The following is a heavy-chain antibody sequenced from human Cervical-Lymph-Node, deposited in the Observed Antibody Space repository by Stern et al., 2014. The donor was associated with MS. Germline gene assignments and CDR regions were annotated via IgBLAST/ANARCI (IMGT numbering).Heavy chain of an antibody. J-gene: IGHJ6*02. CDR3: AHSVGSVSGLSSGMDV. D-gene: IGHD3-3*01. CDR1: GFSLSADGVG. V-gene: IGHV2-5*02. Sequence: ESGPSLVRPTQTVTLTCTVSGFSLSADGVGVGWIRQAPGKALEWLALIYWDADDRYSQYLKNRLPIKKYISKNQVVLTMTAMDPEDTGTYYCAHSVGSVSGLSSGMDVWGQGTTVTVS. CDR2: IYWDADD.